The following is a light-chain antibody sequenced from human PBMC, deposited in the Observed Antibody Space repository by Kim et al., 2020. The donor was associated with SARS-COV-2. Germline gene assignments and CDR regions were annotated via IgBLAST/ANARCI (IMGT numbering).Light chain of an antibody. CDR2: AAS. CDR3: QQSYSTLGVT. Sequence: GDRVTITCRASQSISSYLNWYQQKPGKAPKLLIYAASSLQSGVPSRFSGSGSGTDFTLTISSLQPEDFATYYCQQSYSTLGVTFGPGTKVDIK. J-gene: IGKJ3*01. V-gene: IGKV1-39*01. CDR1: QSISSY.